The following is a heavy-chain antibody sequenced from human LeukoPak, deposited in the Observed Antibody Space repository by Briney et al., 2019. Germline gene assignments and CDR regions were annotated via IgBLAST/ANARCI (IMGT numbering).Heavy chain of an antibody. CDR3: ASDSSGYYRIDY. CDR1: VGSLTISSYY. Sequence: PSETLSLTCTVSVGSLTISSYYWGWIRQPPGKGLEWMGNIYYNGSTYYNPSLKSRVTISVDTSKNQFSLKLSSVTAADTAVYYCASDSSGYYRIDYWGQGTLVTVSS. V-gene: IGHV4-39*01. CDR2: IYYNGST. J-gene: IGHJ4*02. D-gene: IGHD3-22*01.